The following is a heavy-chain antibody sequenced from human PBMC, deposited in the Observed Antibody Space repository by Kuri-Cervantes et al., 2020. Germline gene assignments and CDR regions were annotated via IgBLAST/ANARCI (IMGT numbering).Heavy chain of an antibody. Sequence: ASVKVSCKAFGGTFSSYAISWVRQAPGQGLEWMGWINPNSGGTNYAQKLQGRVTMTTDTSTSTAYMELRSLRSDDTAVYYCAREDGYSSSWYSYYYGMDVWGQGTTVTVSS. D-gene: IGHD6-13*01. J-gene: IGHJ6*02. CDR1: GGTFSSYA. CDR2: INPNSGGT. V-gene: IGHV1-18*01. CDR3: AREDGYSSSWYSYYYGMDV.